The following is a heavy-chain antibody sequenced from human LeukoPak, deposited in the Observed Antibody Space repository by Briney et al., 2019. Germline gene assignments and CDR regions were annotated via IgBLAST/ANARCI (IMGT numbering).Heavy chain of an antibody. V-gene: IGHV3-21*01. CDR3: ARDRSTVTTWLDY. D-gene: IGHD4-17*01. CDR1: GFTFSNYA. CDR2: ITSSSSYI. J-gene: IGHJ4*02. Sequence: GGSLRLSCAASGFTFSNYAMSWVRQAPGKGLEWVSSITSSSSYIYYADSVKGRFTTSRDNAKNSLYLQMNSLRAEDTAVYYCARDRSTVTTWLDYWGQGTLVTVSS.